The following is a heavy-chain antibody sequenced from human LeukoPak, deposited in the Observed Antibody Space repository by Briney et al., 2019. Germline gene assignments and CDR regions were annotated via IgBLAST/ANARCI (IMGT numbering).Heavy chain of an antibody. J-gene: IGHJ4*02. Sequence: SVKVSCKASGGTFSSYAISWVRQAPGQGLEWMGGTIPIFGTANYAQKFQGRVTITTDESTSTAYMELSSLRSEDTAVYYCARESDYDYVWGSSTSWGQGTLVTVSS. CDR2: TIPIFGTA. CDR1: GGTFSSYA. D-gene: IGHD3-16*01. V-gene: IGHV1-69*05. CDR3: ARESDYDYVWGSSTS.